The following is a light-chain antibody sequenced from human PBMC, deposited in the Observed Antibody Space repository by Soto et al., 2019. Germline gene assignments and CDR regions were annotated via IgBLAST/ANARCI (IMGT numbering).Light chain of an antibody. CDR2: ATS. V-gene: IGKV3-15*01. Sequence: EIVMTQSPVTLSVSPGERATLSCRASQSVSSNVAWYQQRPGQAPRHLIYATSTRATGIPARFSGSGSGTEFTLTISSLQSEDFAVYYCQQYNQWPLFTFGPGTKVDI. CDR3: QQYNQWPLFT. CDR1: QSVSSN. J-gene: IGKJ3*01.